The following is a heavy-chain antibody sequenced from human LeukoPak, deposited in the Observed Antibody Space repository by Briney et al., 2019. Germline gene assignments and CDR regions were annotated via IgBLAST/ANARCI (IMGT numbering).Heavy chain of an antibody. V-gene: IGHV4-61*02. J-gene: IGHJ4*02. Sequence: SETLSLTCTVSGASINSGSYYWTWIRQPAGKGLEWIGRIYTSGSTNYNPSLKSRVTISLDTSKNHFSLKLDSVTAADTAVYYCARDGPSVYFDYWGQGTLVTVSS. CDR3: ARDGPSVYFDY. CDR1: GASINSGSYY. CDR2: IYTSGST.